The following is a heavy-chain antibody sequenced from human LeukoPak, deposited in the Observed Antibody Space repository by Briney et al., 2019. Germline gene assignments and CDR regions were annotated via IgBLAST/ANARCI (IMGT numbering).Heavy chain of an antibody. Sequence: SETLSLTCAGYGGSFSGYYWSWIRQPPGKGLEWIGEINHSGSTNYNPSLKSRVTISVDTSKNQFSLKLSSVTAADTAVYYCAGGSGYYYPFDYWGQGTLITVSS. J-gene: IGHJ4*02. CDR3: AGGSGYYYPFDY. CDR1: GGSFSGYY. CDR2: INHSGST. V-gene: IGHV4-34*01. D-gene: IGHD3-22*01.